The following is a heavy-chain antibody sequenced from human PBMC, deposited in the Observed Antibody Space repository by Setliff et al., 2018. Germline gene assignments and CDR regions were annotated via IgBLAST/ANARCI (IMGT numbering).Heavy chain of an antibody. CDR1: GGSVNSGYDN. J-gene: IGHJ4*02. CDR3: ARDRYYGSGSYYNYFDK. Sequence: PSETLSLTCTVSGGSVNSGYDNWNWLRQPAGKGLEWTGHINRRGSTNFSPSLKSRVTISLDTSKNQFSLNLTSVTAADTAVYYCARDRYYGSGSYYNYFDKWGQGSLVTVSS. V-gene: IGHV4-61*09. CDR2: INRRGST. D-gene: IGHD3-10*01.